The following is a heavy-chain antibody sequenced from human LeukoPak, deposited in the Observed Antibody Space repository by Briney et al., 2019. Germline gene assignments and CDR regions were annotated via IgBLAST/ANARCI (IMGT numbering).Heavy chain of an antibody. J-gene: IGHJ4*02. V-gene: IGHV1-2*02. D-gene: IGHD2-15*01. CDR1: GYTFTGYY. Sequence: ASVKVSCKASGYTFTGYYMHWVRQAPGQGLEWMGWINPNSGGTNYAQKFQGRVTITRDTSASTAYMELSSLRSEDTAVYYCARSKRKDGSSWWLFDYWGQGTLVTVSS. CDR3: ARSKRKDGSSWWLFDY. CDR2: INPNSGGT.